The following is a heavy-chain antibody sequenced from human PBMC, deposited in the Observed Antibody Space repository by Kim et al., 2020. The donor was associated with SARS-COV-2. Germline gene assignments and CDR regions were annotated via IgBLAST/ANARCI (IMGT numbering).Heavy chain of an antibody. CDR2: INAGNGNT. CDR1: GYTFTSYA. J-gene: IGHJ3*02. D-gene: IGHD2-2*01. V-gene: IGHV1-3*01. Sequence: ASVKVSCKASGYTFTSYAMHWVRQAPGQRLEWMGWINAGNGNTKYSQKFQGRVTITRDTSASTAYMEPSSLRSEDTAVYYCAVGIVVPAPDAFDIWGQGTMVTVSS. CDR3: AVGIVVPAPDAFDI.